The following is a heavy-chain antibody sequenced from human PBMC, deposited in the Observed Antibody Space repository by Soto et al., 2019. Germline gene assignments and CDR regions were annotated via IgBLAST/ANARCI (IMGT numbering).Heavy chain of an antibody. CDR1: GGTFSSYA. CDR2: IIPIFGTA. V-gene: IGHV1-69*13. Sequence: RASVKVSCKASGGTFSSYAISWVRQAPGQGLEWMGGIIPIFGTANYAQKFQGRVTITADESTSTAYMELSSLRSEDTAVYYCARDVGYYYDSSGYYSGYFDYWGQGTLVTVSS. D-gene: IGHD3-22*01. CDR3: ARDVGYYYDSSGYYSGYFDY. J-gene: IGHJ4*02.